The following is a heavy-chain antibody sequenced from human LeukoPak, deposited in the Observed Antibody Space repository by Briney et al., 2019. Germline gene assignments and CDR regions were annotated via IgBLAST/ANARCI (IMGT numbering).Heavy chain of an antibody. J-gene: IGHJ4*02. CDR2: INPNIGGT. D-gene: IGHD3-10*01. Sequence: VQVSCKASGYTFTAYYMHWVRQAPGQGLEWMGWINPNIGGTNYAQKFQGRVTMTRNTSISTAYMELSSLRSEDTAVYYCARVGAYYGSGSYSTNFDYWGQGTLVTVSS. CDR3: ARVGAYYGSGSYSTNFDY. V-gene: IGHV1-2*02. CDR1: GYTFTAYY.